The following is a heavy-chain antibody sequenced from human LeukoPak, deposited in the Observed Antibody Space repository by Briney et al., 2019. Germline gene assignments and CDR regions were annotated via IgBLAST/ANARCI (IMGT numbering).Heavy chain of an antibody. J-gene: IGHJ6*03. D-gene: IGHD3-10*01. CDR2: INSDGSST. Sequence: GGSLRLSCAASRLIFSSYWMHWVRQAPGKGLVWVSRINSDGSSTIYADSVKGRFTISRDYAKNTVYPQMNSLRVDDTAVYYCAGHYGSGRYHYYYMDVWGRGTTVTVSS. CDR3: AGHYGSGRYHYYYMDV. V-gene: IGHV3-74*01. CDR1: RLIFSSYW.